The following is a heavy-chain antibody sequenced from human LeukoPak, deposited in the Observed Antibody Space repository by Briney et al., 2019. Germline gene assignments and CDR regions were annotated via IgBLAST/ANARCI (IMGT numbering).Heavy chain of an antibody. CDR2: IYTSGST. D-gene: IGHD3-16*02. Sequence: SETLSLTCTVSGGSISSYYWSWIRQPPGKGREWIGRIYTSGSTNYNPSLKSRVTMSVDTSKNQFSLKLSSVTAADTAVYYCARSSVWGSYRSPGAFDIWGQGTMATVSS. V-gene: IGHV4-4*07. CDR3: ARSSVWGSYRSPGAFDI. J-gene: IGHJ3*02. CDR1: GGSISSYY.